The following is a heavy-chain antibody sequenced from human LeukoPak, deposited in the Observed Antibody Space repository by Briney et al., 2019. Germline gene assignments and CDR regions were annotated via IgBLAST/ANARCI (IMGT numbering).Heavy chain of an antibody. J-gene: IGHJ2*01. V-gene: IGHV3-23*01. CDR3: AKDSIADYYGSGSFELFPRYFDF. CDR1: GFTFSSYG. CDR2: ISGSGGST. Sequence: GGTLRLSCAASGFTFSSYGMSWVRQAPGKGLEWVSAISGSGGSTYYADSVKGRFTISRDNSKNTLYLQMNSLRAEDTAVYYCAKDSIADYYGSGSFELFPRYFDFWGRGTLVTVSS. D-gene: IGHD3-10*01.